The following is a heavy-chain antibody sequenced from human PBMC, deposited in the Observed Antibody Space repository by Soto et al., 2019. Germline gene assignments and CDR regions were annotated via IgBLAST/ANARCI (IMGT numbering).Heavy chain of an antibody. CDR3: ARRWGSAADY. D-gene: IGHD2-15*01. J-gene: IGHJ4*02. V-gene: IGHV4-31*03. Sequence: SETLSLTCTVSGGSISSGGYYWSWIRQRPGKGLEWIGYIYYSGSTYYNPSLKSRVTISVDTSKNQFSLKLSSVTAADTAVYYCARRWGSAADYWGQGTLVTVSS. CDR2: IYYSGST. CDR1: GGSISSGGYY.